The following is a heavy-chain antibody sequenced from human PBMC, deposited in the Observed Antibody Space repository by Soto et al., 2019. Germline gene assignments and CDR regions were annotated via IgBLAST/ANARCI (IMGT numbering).Heavy chain of an antibody. CDR1: GFTFDDYA. D-gene: IGHD6-13*01. CDR3: AKGQLAYYYYYGMDV. Sequence: EVQLVESGGGLVQPGRSLRLSCAASGFTFDDYAMHWVRQAPGKGLEWVSGISWNSGSLGYADSVKGRFTISRDNAKNSLYLQMNSMRAEDTALYYCAKGQLAYYYYYGMDVWGQGTTVTVSS. CDR2: ISWNSGSL. J-gene: IGHJ6*02. V-gene: IGHV3-9*01.